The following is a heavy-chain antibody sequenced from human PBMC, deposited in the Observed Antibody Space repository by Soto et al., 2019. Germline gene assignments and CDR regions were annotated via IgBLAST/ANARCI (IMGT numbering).Heavy chain of an antibody. V-gene: IGHV3-33*01. CDR3: GGDRGVGAGYFDY. J-gene: IGHJ4*02. Sequence: PGGSLRLSCAASGFTFSTYGMHWVRQVPGKGLEWVAVIWYDGSEKYYGDSVKGRFTISRDNSRNTLFLEMNSLRAEDTAVYSCGGDRGVGAGYFDYWGQGTLVTLSS. D-gene: IGHD1-26*01. CDR1: GFTFSTYG. CDR2: IWYDGSEK.